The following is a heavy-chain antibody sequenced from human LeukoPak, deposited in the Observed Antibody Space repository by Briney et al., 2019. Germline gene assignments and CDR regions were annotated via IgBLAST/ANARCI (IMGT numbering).Heavy chain of an antibody. CDR3: AKGQKSGSGSYYLYYYYYMDV. V-gene: IGHV3-23*01. D-gene: IGHD3-10*01. CDR1: GFTFSSYA. CDR2: ISGSGGST. Sequence: GGSLRLSCAASGFTFSSYAMSWVRQAPGKGLEWVSAISGSGGSTYYADSVKGRFTISRDNSKNTLYLQMNSLRAEDTAVYYCAKGQKSGSGSYYLYYYYYMDVWGKGTTVTVSS. J-gene: IGHJ6*03.